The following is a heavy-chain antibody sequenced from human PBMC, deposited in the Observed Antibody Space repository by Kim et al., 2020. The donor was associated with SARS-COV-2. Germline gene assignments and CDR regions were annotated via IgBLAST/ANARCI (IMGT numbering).Heavy chain of an antibody. CDR2: ISHSGST. D-gene: IGHD1-1*01. J-gene: IGHJ5*02. Sequence: SETLSLTCVSYGGSFSGSYWSWIRQAPGKLLEWIGEISHSGSTTYNPSLKSRVTISVDTSKNQFSLRLSSVTAADTAVYYCARERWNDVGTNWFDPWGQGTLVTVSS. CDR1: GGSFSGSY. V-gene: IGHV4-34*01. CDR3: ARERWNDVGTNWFDP.